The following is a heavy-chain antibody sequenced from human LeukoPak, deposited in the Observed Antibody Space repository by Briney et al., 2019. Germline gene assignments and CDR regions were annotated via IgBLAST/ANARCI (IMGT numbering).Heavy chain of an antibody. D-gene: IGHD3-22*01. CDR1: GGSISSSSFY. J-gene: IGHJ6*03. Sequence: PSETLSLTCTVSGGSISSSSFYWGWIRQPPGKGLEWIGSIYYSGSTYYNPSLKSRVTISVDTPKNQFSLKLSSVTAADTAVYYCARHPPPLQYDSSYYMDVWGKGTTVTVSS. V-gene: IGHV4-39*01. CDR3: ARHPPPLQYDSSYYMDV. CDR2: IYYSGST.